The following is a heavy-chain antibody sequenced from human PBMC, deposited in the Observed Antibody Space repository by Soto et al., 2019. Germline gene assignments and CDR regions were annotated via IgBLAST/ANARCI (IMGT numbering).Heavy chain of an antibody. CDR3: ARPQSEILGRDDGMDV. D-gene: IGHD2-15*01. Sequence: GESLKTSCKGSGYSFTSYWSGWEYQMPGKGLEWMGIIYPGDSDTRYSPSFQGQVTISTDKSISTAYLQWSSLKASDTAMYYCARPQSEILGRDDGMDVWGQGTTVTVSS. CDR1: GYSFTSYW. V-gene: IGHV5-51*07. J-gene: IGHJ6*02. CDR2: IYPGDSDT.